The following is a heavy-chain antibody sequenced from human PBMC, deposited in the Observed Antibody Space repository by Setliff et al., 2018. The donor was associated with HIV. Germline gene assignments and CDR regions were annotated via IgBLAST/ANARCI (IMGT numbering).Heavy chain of an antibody. CDR1: GGSISSSSYY. Sequence: SETLSLTCTVSGGSISSSSYYWGWIRQPPGKGLQWIGEIQHSGRTNYNASLRGRVTTSVDTSKNQFSLRLSSVTAADTAVYYCARESPSSSWFYFDFWGQGTLVTVSS. D-gene: IGHD6-13*01. CDR2: IQHSGRT. V-gene: IGHV4-39*07. CDR3: ARESPSSSWFYFDF. J-gene: IGHJ4*02.